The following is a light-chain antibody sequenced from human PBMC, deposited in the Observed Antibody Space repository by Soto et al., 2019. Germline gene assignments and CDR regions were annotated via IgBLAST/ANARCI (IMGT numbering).Light chain of an antibody. CDR2: DNN. CDR1: SSNIENNY. V-gene: IGLV1-51*01. J-gene: IGLJ2*01. Sequence: QSVLTQPPSVSAAPGQKVTISCSGSSSNIENNYVSWYQQLPGTAPKLLIYDNNQRPSGIPDRFSGSKSGTSATLGITGLQTGDEADYYCGTWDGSLSLVVFGGGTQLTVL. CDR3: GTWDGSLSLVV.